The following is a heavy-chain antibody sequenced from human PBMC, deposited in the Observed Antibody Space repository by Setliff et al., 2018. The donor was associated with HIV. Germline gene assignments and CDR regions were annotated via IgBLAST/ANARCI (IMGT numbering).Heavy chain of an antibody. V-gene: IGHV1-24*01. CDR3: ATSSPVGPWLPSHDAFDI. CDR2: FDPEDGET. J-gene: IGHJ3*02. D-gene: IGHD3-22*01. Sequence: ASVKVSCKASGYTFSTYAMHWVRQAPGKGLEWMGGFDPEDGETIYAQKFQGRVTMTEDTSTDTAYMELSSLRSEDTAVYYCATSSPVGPWLPSHDAFDIWGQGTMVTVSS. CDR1: GYTFSTYA.